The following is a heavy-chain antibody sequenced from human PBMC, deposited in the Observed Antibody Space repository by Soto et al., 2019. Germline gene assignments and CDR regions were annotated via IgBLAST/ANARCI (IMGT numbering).Heavy chain of an antibody. CDR2: IIPISDTT. J-gene: IGHJ6*02. CDR3: ARSQGSSTSLEIYYYYYYGMDV. D-gene: IGHD2-2*01. Sequence: QVQLVQSGAEVKKPGSSVKVSCKASGGTFSSYAISWVRQAPGQGLKWMGGIIPISDTTNYAQKFQGRVTITEDESTSTAYMELSSLRSEDTAVYYCARSQGSSTSLEIYYYYYYGMDVWGQGTTVTVSS. V-gene: IGHV1-69*01. CDR1: GGTFSSYA.